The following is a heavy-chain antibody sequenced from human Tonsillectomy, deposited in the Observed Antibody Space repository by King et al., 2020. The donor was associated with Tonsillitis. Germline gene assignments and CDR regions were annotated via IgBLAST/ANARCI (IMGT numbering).Heavy chain of an antibody. CDR3: AKGWGANPLRNTWFDP. CDR2: ISGSGGST. J-gene: IGHJ5*02. D-gene: IGHD4-17*01. CDR1: GFTFSSYA. V-gene: IGHV3-23*04. Sequence: VQLVESGGGLVQPGGSLRLSCAASGFTFSSYAMSWVRQAPGKGLEWVSAISGSGGSTYYADSVKGRFTISRDNSKNTLYLQMNSLRAEDTAVYYCAKGWGANPLRNTWFDPWGQGTLVTVSS.